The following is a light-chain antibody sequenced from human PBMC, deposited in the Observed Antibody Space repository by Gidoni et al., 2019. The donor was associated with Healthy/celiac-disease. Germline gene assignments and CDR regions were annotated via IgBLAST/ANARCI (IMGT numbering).Light chain of an antibody. CDR2: DVS. Sequence: QSALTQPAPVSGSPGQSITISCTGTSSDVGGYNYVSWYQQHPGKATKLMIYDVSNRPSGVSNRFSGSKSGNTASLTISGLQAEDEADYYCSSYTSSSTLGVFGGGTKLTVL. CDR1: SSDVGGYNY. CDR3: SSYTSSSTLGV. J-gene: IGLJ2*01. V-gene: IGLV2-14*03.